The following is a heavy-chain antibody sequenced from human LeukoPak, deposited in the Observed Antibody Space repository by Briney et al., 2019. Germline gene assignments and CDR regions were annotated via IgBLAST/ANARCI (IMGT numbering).Heavy chain of an antibody. CDR2: IYYSGST. D-gene: IGHD6-19*01. J-gene: IGHJ2*01. V-gene: IGHV4-31*03. CDR1: GGSVSSGSYY. Sequence: SETLSLTCTVSGGSVSSGSYYWSWIRQHPGKGLEWIGYIYYSGSTYYNPSLKSRVTISVDTSKNQFSLKLSSVTAADTAVYYCAGSSGWSRPWYFDLWGRGTLVTVSS. CDR3: AGSSGWSRPWYFDL.